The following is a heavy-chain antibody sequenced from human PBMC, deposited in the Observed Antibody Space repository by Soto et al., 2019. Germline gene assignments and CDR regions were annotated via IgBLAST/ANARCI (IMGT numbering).Heavy chain of an antibody. J-gene: IGHJ6*02. CDR2: ISYDGSNK. V-gene: IGHV3-30-3*01. CDR3: ARDQKGSTYYDILTKVNNYYYYGMDV. D-gene: IGHD3-9*01. Sequence: GGSLRLSCAASGFTFSSYAMHWVRQAPGKGLEWVAVISYDGSNKYYADSVKGRFTISRDNSKNTLYLQMNSLRAEDTAVYYCARDQKGSTYYDILTKVNNYYYYGMDVWGQGTTVTVSS. CDR1: GFTFSSYA.